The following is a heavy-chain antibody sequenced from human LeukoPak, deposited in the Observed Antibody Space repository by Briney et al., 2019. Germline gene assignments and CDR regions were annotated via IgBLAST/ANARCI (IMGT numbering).Heavy chain of an antibody. CDR1: GFTFDSYN. J-gene: IGHJ4*02. D-gene: IGHD3-22*01. CDR2: ISSSSRSI. V-gene: IGHV3-21*01. CDR3: ARDQGDSSGYYYSPLDY. Sequence: SGGSLRLSCAASGFTFDSYNMNWVRQAPGKGLEWVSSISSSSRSIYYADSVKGRFTISRDNAKNSLYLDMNSLRAEDTAVYYCARDQGDSSGYYYSPLDYWGQGTLVTVSS.